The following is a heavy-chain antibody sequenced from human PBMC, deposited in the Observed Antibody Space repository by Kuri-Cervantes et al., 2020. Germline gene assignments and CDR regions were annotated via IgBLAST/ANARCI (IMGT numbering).Heavy chain of an antibody. V-gene: IGHV3-30-3*01. CDR1: GLIFSTYG. CDR3: AGGRRPYYYDSPGDY. CDR2: ISFDGTKT. Sequence: GGSLRLSCAASGLIFSTYGMHWVRQAPGKGLERVAVISFDGTKTDYADSVKGRFIISRDNSKNTLYVQLSSLRIEDTAVYYCAGGRRPYYYDSPGDYWGQGTLVTVSS. J-gene: IGHJ4*02. D-gene: IGHD3-22*01.